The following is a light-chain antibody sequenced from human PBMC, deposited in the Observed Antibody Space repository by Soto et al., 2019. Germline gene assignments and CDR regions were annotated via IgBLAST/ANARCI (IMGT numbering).Light chain of an antibody. J-gene: IGKJ4*01. CDR1: QNVDTF. V-gene: IGKV3-11*01. CDR3: QQRNNWPLT. Sequence: DIVLTQSPGTLSLSPGERASLSCRASQNVDTFLAWYQQKPGHSPRLLIYDASRRATGIPARFSGSGSGTDFTLTISSLEPEDCAVYYCQQRNNWPLTFGAGTKVEI. CDR2: DAS.